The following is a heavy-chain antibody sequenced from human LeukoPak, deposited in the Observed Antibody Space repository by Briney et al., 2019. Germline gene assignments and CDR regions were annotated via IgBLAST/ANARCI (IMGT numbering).Heavy chain of an antibody. J-gene: IGHJ6*03. Sequence: GGSLRLSCAASGFTFSSYAMSWVRQAPGKVLELVSGLTGSDGNTYYADSVKGRVTISRDNSKNPLSQQMNSLRAEDGAVYYCVKIRGIHPYNYHIDVWGKGTTVTVSS. D-gene: IGHD3-10*01. CDR1: GFTFSSYA. CDR3: VKIRGIHPYNYHIDV. V-gene: IGHV3-23*01. CDR2: LTGSDGNT.